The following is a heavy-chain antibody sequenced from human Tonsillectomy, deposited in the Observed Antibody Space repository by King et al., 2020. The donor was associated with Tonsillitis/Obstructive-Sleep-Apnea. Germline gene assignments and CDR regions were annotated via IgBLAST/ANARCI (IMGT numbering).Heavy chain of an antibody. CDR3: ARHVLGYCSSTSCYYYYYMDV. V-gene: IGHV4-39*01. Sequence: QLQESGPVLVKPSETLSLTCTVSGGSISSSSYYWGWIRQPPGKGLEWIGSIYYSGSTYYNPSLKSRVTISVDTSKNQFSLKLSSVTAADTAVYYCARHVLGYCSSTSCYYYYYMDVWGKGTTVTVSS. CDR1: GGSISSSSYY. D-gene: IGHD2-2*01. J-gene: IGHJ6*03. CDR2: IYYSGST.